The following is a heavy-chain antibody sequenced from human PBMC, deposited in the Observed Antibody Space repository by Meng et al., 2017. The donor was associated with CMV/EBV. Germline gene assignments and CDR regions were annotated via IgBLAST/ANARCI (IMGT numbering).Heavy chain of an antibody. V-gene: IGHV3-21*01. Sequence: GESLKISCVASGFTFSSYSMNWVRQAPGKGLEWVSSISSSSSYIYYADSVKGRFTISRDNAKNSLYLQMNSLRAEDTAVYYCARDLVVVGATTTGFDPWGQGTLVTVSS. D-gene: IGHD1-26*01. CDR3: ARDLVVVGATTTGFDP. CDR1: GFTFSSYS. CDR2: ISSSSSYI. J-gene: IGHJ5*02.